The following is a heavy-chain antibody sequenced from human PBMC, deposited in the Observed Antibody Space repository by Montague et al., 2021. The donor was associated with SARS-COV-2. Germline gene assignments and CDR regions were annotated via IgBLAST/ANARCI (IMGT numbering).Heavy chain of an antibody. D-gene: IGHD6-13*01. Sequence: YLSLSWAASGFTVSSNYMSWVRQAPGKGLEWVSVIYSGGSTYYADSVKGRFTISRHNSKNTLYLQMNSLRAEDTAVYYCASFSGGSSSWKAYYYFDYWGQGPLVTGAS. J-gene: IGHJ4*02. V-gene: IGHV3-53*04. CDR1: GFTVSSNY. CDR2: IYSGGST. CDR3: ASFSGGSSSWKAYYYFDY.